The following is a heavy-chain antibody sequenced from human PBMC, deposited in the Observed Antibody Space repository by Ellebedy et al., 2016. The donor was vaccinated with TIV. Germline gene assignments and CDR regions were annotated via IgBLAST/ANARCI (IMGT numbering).Heavy chain of an antibody. V-gene: IGHV1-8*01. J-gene: IGHJ6*03. CDR3: ARGGCSSTSCYTGGYYYYYMDV. CDR1: RYTFTSYD. Sequence: ASVKVSXKASRYTFTSYDINWVRQATGQGLEWMGWMNPNSGNTGYAQKFQGRVTMTRNTSISTAYMELSSLRSEDTAVYYCARGGCSSTSCYTGGYYYYYMDVWGKGTTVTVSS. D-gene: IGHD2-2*02. CDR2: MNPNSGNT.